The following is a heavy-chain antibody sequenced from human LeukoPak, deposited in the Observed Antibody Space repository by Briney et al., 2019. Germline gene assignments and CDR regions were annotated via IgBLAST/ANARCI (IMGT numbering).Heavy chain of an antibody. J-gene: IGHJ4*02. CDR1: GGTFSSYA. CDR2: IIPIFGTA. Sequence: SVKVSCKASGGTFSSYAISWVRQAPGQGLEWMGGIIPIFGTANYAQKFQGRVTITTDESTSTAYMELSSLRSEDTAVYYCAVNFYDSSGYYPYYFDYWGQGTLVTVSS. CDR3: AVNFYDSSGYYPYYFDY. D-gene: IGHD3-22*01. V-gene: IGHV1-69*05.